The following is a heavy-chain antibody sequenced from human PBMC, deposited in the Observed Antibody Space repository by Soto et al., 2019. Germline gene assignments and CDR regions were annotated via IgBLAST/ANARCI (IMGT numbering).Heavy chain of an antibody. CDR1: GFTFSSYA. J-gene: IGHJ6*02. V-gene: IGHV3-23*01. CDR2: ISGSGGST. CDR3: AKGDLADYYYGMDV. Sequence: PGGSLRLSCAASGFTFSSYAMSWVRQAPGKGLEWVSAISGSGGSTYYADSVKGRFTISRDNSKNTLYLQMNSLRAEDTAVYYCAKGDLADYYYGMDVWGQGTTVTVS.